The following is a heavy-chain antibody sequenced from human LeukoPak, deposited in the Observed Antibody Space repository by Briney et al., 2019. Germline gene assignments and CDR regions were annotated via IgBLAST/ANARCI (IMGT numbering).Heavy chain of an antibody. CDR3: ARVNGDYVDY. D-gene: IGHD4-17*01. J-gene: IGHJ4*02. CDR1: GGSIISYY. Sequence: SSETLSLTCTVSGGSIISYYWSWIRQPPGKGLEWIGYIYYSGSTNYNPSLKSRVTISVDTSKNQFSLKLSSVTAADTAVYYCARVNGDYVDYWGQGTLVTVSS. V-gene: IGHV4-59*01. CDR2: IYYSGST.